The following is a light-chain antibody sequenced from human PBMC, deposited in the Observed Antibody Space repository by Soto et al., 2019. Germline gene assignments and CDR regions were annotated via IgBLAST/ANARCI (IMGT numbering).Light chain of an antibody. Sequence: EIGMTQSQATVSVSPGERATLTCWASQSVSSNLAWYQQRPGQAPRLLIYGASTRATGIPARFSGSGSGTEFTLTIRSLQSEDFAVYYCQQYNNWPRTFGQGTKVEIK. V-gene: IGKV3-15*01. CDR3: QQYNNWPRT. J-gene: IGKJ1*01. CDR1: QSVSSN. CDR2: GAS.